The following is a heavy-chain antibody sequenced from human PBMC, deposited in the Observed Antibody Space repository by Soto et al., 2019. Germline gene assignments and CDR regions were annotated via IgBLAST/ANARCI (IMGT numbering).Heavy chain of an antibody. CDR3: ARLYSSGWYGPGRY. D-gene: IGHD6-19*01. J-gene: IGHJ4*02. Sequence: PGGSLRLSCAAXGFTFDDYGMSWVRQAPGKGLEWVSGINWNGGSTGYADSVKGRFTISRDNAKNSLYLQMNSLRAEDTALYYCARLYSSGWYGPGRYWGQGTLVTVSS. CDR2: INWNGGST. CDR1: GFTFDDYG. V-gene: IGHV3-20*04.